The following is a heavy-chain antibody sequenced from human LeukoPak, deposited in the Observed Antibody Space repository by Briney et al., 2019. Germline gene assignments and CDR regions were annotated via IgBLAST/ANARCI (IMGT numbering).Heavy chain of an antibody. J-gene: IGHJ5*01. D-gene: IGHD3-3*01. CDR1: GGSFSNYD. CDR3: ARGRSLVTIFGVALNWLDS. Sequence: ENLFLTCAVYGGSFSNYDWTWIRQPPGTGLEWIGEIHHSGRTNYNPSLKSRITISADTSKKQFSLRLSSVTAADTSVYYCARGRSLVTIFGVALNWLDSWGQGNLVTVSS. V-gene: IGHV4-34*01. CDR2: IHHSGRT.